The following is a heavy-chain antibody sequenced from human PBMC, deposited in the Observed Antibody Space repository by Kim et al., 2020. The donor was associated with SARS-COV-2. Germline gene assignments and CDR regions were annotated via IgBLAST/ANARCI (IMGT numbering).Heavy chain of an antibody. D-gene: IGHD2-15*01. Sequence: SETLSLTCTVSGGSISSGSYYWSWIRQPAGKGLEWIGRIYTSGSTNYNPSLKSRVTISVDTSKNQFSLKLSSVTAADTAVYYCARDPSRGLLGYCSGGSCPPYYYYGMDVWGQGTTVTVSS. V-gene: IGHV4-61*02. CDR2: IYTSGST. J-gene: IGHJ6*02. CDR3: ARDPSRGLLGYCSGGSCPPYYYYGMDV. CDR1: GGSISSGSYY.